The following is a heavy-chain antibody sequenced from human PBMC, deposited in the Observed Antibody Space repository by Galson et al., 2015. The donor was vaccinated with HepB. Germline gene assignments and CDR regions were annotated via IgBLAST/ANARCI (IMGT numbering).Heavy chain of an antibody. CDR2: IWYDGSDK. Sequence: SLRLSCAASGFTFSSYGMHWVRQAPGKGLEWVAVIWYDGSDKYYADSVKGRFTISRDNSKNTVYLQMNSLRAEDTAVYYCARDVDSPVVVVAANLRGRFDPWGQGTLVTVSS. J-gene: IGHJ5*02. CDR3: ARDVDSPVVVVAANLRGRFDP. CDR1: GFTFSSYG. D-gene: IGHD2-15*01. V-gene: IGHV3-33*01.